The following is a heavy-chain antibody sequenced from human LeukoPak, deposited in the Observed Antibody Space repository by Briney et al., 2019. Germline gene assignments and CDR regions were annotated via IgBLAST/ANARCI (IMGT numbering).Heavy chain of an antibody. Sequence: SGGSLRLSCAASGFTFSYYAMNWVRQGPGKGLEWVSAITGGGGSTAYADSVKGRFTISRDNSENTLYLQMDSLRAEDTAVYYCAKSPKELAPLGARTGGQGTLVTVSS. CDR3: AKSPKELAPLGART. CDR1: GFTFSYYA. CDR2: ITGGGGST. D-gene: IGHD1-7*01. J-gene: IGHJ4*02. V-gene: IGHV3-23*01.